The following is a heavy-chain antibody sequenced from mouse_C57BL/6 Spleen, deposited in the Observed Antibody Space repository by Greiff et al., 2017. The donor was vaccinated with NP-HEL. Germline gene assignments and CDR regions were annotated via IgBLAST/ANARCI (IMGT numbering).Heavy chain of an antibody. Sequence: EVKLVESGGGLVKPGGSLKLSCAASGFTFSDYGMHWVRQAPEKGLEWVAYISSGSSTIYYADTVKGRFTISRDNAKNTLFLQMTSLRSEDTAMYYCARRAGSSYEAMDYWGQGTSVTVSS. V-gene: IGHV5-17*01. CDR3: ARRAGSSYEAMDY. D-gene: IGHD1-1*01. CDR2: ISSGSSTI. CDR1: GFTFSDYG. J-gene: IGHJ4*01.